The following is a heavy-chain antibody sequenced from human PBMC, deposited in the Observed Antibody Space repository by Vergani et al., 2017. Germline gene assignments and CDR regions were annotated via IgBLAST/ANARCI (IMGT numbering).Heavy chain of an antibody. D-gene: IGHD6-25*01. Sequence: QVQLQQWGAGLLKPSETLSLTCAVYGGSFSGYYWSWIRQPPGKGLEWIGEINHSGSTNYNPSLKSRVTISVDTSKNQFSLKLSSVTAADTAVYYCASSPRSGGYYYYMDVWGKGTTVTVSS. V-gene: IGHV4-34*01. CDR1: GGSFSGYY. CDR3: ASSPRSGGYYYYMDV. J-gene: IGHJ6*03. CDR2: INHSGST.